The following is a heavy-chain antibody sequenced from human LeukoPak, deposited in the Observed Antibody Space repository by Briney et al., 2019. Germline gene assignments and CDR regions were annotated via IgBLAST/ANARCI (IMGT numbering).Heavy chain of an antibody. CDR3: TTDVAGYDFWSGYPNY. CDR2: IKSKTDGGTT. V-gene: IGHV3-15*01. Sequence: GGSLRLSCAASGFTFSNAWMSWVRHAPGKGLEWVGRIKSKTDGGTTDYAAPVKGRFTISRDDSKNTLYLQMNSLKTEDTAVYYCTTDVAGYDFWSGYPNYWGQGTLVTVSS. CDR1: GFTFSNAW. J-gene: IGHJ4*02. D-gene: IGHD3-3*01.